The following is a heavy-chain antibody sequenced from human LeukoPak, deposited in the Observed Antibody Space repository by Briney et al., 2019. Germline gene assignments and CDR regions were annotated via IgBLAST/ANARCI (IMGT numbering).Heavy chain of an antibody. CDR1: GFTFSSYG. CDR3: AKETYDYVWGTYRYYFDY. CDR2: IRYDGSNK. V-gene: IGHV3-30*02. J-gene: IGHJ4*02. Sequence: PGGSLRLSCAASGFTFSSYGMHWVRQAPGKGLEWVAFIRYDGSNKYYADSVKGRFTISRDNSKNTLYLQMNSLRAEDTAVYYYAKETYDYVWGTYRYYFDYWGQGTLVTVSS. D-gene: IGHD3-16*02.